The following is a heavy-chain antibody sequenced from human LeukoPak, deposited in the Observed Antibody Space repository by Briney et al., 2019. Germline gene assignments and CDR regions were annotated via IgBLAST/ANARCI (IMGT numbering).Heavy chain of an antibody. D-gene: IGHD2-15*01. CDR3: AKIPPVYCSGGSCYSVDY. V-gene: IGHV3-23*01. CDR1: GFTFSSYA. CDR2: VSGSGGST. Sequence: PGGSLRLSCAASGFTFSSYAMSWVRQAPGKGLEWGSAVSGSGGSTYYAYSVKGRLPISRDNSKNTLYLQMNSLRAEDTAVYYCAKIPPVYCSGGSCYSVDYWGQGTLVTVSS. J-gene: IGHJ4*02.